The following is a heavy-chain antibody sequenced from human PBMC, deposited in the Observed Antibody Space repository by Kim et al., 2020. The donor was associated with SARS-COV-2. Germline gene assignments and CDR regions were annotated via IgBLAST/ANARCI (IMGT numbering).Heavy chain of an antibody. V-gene: IGHV3-21*01. D-gene: IGHD2-2*02. CDR2: ISSSSSYI. CDR3: ARDSAGYCSSTSCYSWVDY. CDR1: GFTFSSYS. J-gene: IGHJ4*02. Sequence: GGSLRLSCAASGFTFSSYSMNWVRQAPGKGLEWVSSISSSSSYIYYADSVKGRFTISRDNAKNSLYLQMNSLRAEDTAVYYCARDSAGYCSSTSCYSWVDYWGQGTLVTVSS.